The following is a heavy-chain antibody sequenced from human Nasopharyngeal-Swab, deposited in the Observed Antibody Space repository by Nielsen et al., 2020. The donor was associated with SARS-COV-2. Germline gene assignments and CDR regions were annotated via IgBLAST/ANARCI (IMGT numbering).Heavy chain of an antibody. D-gene: IGHD1-26*01. J-gene: IGHJ5*02. CDR2: INPNSGGT. Sequence: ASVKVSCKASGGTFSSYAISWVRQAPGQGLEWMGRINPNSGGTNYAQKFQGRVTMTRDTSISTAYMELSRLRSDDSAVYYCARGGPEYSRRGFDPWGQGTLVTVSS. CDR3: ARGGPEYSRRGFDP. V-gene: IGHV1-2*06. CDR1: GGTFSSYA.